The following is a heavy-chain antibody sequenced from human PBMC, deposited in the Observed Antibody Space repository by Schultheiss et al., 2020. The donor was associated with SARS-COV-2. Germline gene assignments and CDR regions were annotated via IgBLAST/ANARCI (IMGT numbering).Heavy chain of an antibody. Sequence: SETLSLTCAVSGGSISSSNWWSWVRQPPGKGLEWIGYIYYSGSTNYNPSLKSRVTISVDTSKNQFSLKLSSVTAADTAVYYCARSRYYDSSGYLVRRYNWFDPWGQGTLVTVSS. D-gene: IGHD3-22*01. V-gene: IGHV4-4*02. CDR1: GGSISSSNW. J-gene: IGHJ5*02. CDR3: ARSRYYDSSGYLVRRYNWFDP. CDR2: IYYSGST.